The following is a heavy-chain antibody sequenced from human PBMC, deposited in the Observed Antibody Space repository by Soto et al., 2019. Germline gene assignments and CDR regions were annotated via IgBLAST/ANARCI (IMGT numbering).Heavy chain of an antibody. J-gene: IGHJ6*03. CDR3: ARDHDFWSGYHYYYMDV. CDR2: INAGNGNT. D-gene: IGHD3-3*01. CDR1: GYTFTSYA. Sequence: QVQLVQSGAEVNKPGASMKVSCKASGYTFTSYAMHWVRQAPGQRLEWMGWINAGNGNTKYSQKFQGRVTITRDTSASTAYMELSSLRSEDTAVYYCARDHDFWSGYHYYYMDVWGKGTTVTVSS. V-gene: IGHV1-3*01.